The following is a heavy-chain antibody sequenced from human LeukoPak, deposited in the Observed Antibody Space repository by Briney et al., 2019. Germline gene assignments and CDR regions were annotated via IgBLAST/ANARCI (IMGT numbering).Heavy chain of an antibody. Sequence: GGSLRLSCAASGFTFSNYAMHWVRQAPGKGLEWVAIISNDGSNKYYADSVKGRFTLSRDNSKYAVYLQMNSLRGEDTAVYYCARDLGLGRGWYGGDYWGQGTLVTVSS. D-gene: IGHD6-19*01. CDR2: ISNDGSNK. V-gene: IGHV3-30-3*01. CDR1: GFTFSNYA. CDR3: ARDLGLGRGWYGGDY. J-gene: IGHJ4*02.